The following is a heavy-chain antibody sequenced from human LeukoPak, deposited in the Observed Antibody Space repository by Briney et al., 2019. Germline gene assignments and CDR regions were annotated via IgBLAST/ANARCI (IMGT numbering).Heavy chain of an antibody. Sequence: GGSLRLSCAASGFTFSTFSMNWVRQTPGKGLEWVSAISGSGSDIYYADSVKGPFTISRDNPKRLLYLQMNSQGAEDTAVYYCARRTFPNDAFDVWGQGTVVTVSS. CDR2: ISGSGSDI. V-gene: IGHV3-21*01. CDR3: ARRTFPNDAFDV. J-gene: IGHJ3*01. D-gene: IGHD1-7*01. CDR1: GFTFSTFS.